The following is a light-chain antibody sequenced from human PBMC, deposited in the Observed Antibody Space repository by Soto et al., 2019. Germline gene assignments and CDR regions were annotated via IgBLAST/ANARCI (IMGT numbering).Light chain of an antibody. CDR3: SSYKV. Sequence: QSVLTQPPSASGSPGQSVSISCTGTSSDVGGYNYVSWYQQHPGKAPKIMIYEVSKRPSGVPDRFSGSKSGNTASLTVSGLQAEDEADYYCSSYKVFGTGTK. CDR2: EVS. CDR1: SSDVGGYNY. J-gene: IGLJ1*01. V-gene: IGLV2-8*01.